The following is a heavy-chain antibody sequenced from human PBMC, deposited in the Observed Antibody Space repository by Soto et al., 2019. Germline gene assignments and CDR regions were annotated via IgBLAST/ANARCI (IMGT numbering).Heavy chain of an antibody. D-gene: IGHD2-21*02. J-gene: IGHJ2*01. CDR1: GGTFGNFA. CDR3: ATRSRDCYNYWYFDL. Sequence: QVRLVQSGAELKKPGSSVKVSCKVSGGTFGNFAISWVRQAPGQGPEWVAGIIPIYGTSNLADDFRGSITLTADESTATAHMNLSSLRSEDTAIYYCATRSRDCYNYWYFDLWGRGTQVTVSS. CDR2: IIPIYGTS. V-gene: IGHV1-69*01.